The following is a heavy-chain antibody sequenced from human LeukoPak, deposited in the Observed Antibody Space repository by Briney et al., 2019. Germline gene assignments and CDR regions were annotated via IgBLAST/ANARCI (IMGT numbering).Heavy chain of an antibody. Sequence: GGSLRLSCAASGFTVSSNYMSWVRQAPGKGLEWVAFIPYDGSNKFYRDSVKGRFTISRDNSKNTLYLQMNSLRAEDTAVYYCAKGVGGSANYYYMDVWGKGTTVTVSS. CDR2: IPYDGSNK. CDR3: AKGVGGSANYYYMDV. V-gene: IGHV3-30*02. J-gene: IGHJ6*03. CDR1: GFTVSSNY. D-gene: IGHD3-10*01.